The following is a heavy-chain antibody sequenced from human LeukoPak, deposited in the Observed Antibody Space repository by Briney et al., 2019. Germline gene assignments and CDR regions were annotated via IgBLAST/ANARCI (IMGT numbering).Heavy chain of an antibody. CDR3: ARAGWSGIYPAYFDY. Sequence: PGGSLRLSCEASGFTFSSCATHWVRQAPGKGLEWVAVIWSGGSNKKYGDSVKGRFTISRDNSKNTLYLQMNSLRAEDTAVYYCARAGWSGIYPAYFDYWGQGTLVTVSS. CDR2: IWSGGSNK. V-gene: IGHV3-33*01. CDR1: GFTFSSCA. J-gene: IGHJ4*02. D-gene: IGHD1-26*01.